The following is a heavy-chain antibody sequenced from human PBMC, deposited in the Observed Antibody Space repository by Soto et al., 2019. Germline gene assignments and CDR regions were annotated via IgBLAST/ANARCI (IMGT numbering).Heavy chain of an antibody. CDR1: GASTGSGGYY. Sequence: QVQLQESGPGLVKTSQTLSLTCTVSGASTGSGGYYWSWIRQHPGKGLEWIGYIYYTGSTYYSPSLQSRASISVDTSKTEFSLKLDSVTAADTAVYYCARADYGDRGLAFDSWGQGTLVTVSS. V-gene: IGHV4-31*03. J-gene: IGHJ4*02. CDR3: ARADYGDRGLAFDS. CDR2: IYYTGST. D-gene: IGHD4-17*01.